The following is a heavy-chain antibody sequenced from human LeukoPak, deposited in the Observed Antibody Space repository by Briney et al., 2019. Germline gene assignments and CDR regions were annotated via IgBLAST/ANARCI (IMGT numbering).Heavy chain of an antibody. CDR1: GFIFSTYS. J-gene: IGHJ4*02. D-gene: IGHD3-10*01. Sequence: GGPLRLSCTASGFIFSTYSMIWVRQAPGKGLEWVSYIRSSGSTTYYADSVQGRFTTSRDDAENSLYLQMNSLRDEDTGVYYCARVNYYALDYWGQGALVTVSS. CDR3: ARVNYYALDY. V-gene: IGHV3-48*02. CDR2: IRSSGSTT.